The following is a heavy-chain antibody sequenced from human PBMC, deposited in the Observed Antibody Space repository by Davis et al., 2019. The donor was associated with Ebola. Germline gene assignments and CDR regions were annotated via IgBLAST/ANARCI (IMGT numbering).Heavy chain of an antibody. Sequence: PGGSLRLSCAASGFSVSSNYMSWVRQAPGKGLEWVSVIYSGVTANYADSVKGRFTISRDNSKNTLYLQMNSLRAEDTAVYYCAKDAEVLHDPWAVAGTFDYWGQGTLVTVSS. CDR1: GFSVSSNY. J-gene: IGHJ4*02. V-gene: IGHV3-53*01. CDR3: AKDAEVLHDPWAVAGTFDY. CDR2: IYSGVTA. D-gene: IGHD6-19*01.